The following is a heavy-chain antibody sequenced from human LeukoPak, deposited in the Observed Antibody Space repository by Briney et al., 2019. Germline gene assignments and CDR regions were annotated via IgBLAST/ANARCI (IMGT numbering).Heavy chain of an antibody. CDR1: GDSISTRSYY. J-gene: IGHJ4*02. V-gene: IGHV4-39*07. CDR2: LFYSGST. Sequence: SETLSLTCTVSGDSISTRSYYWGWIRQPPGKGLEWIGSLFYSGSTYYNPSLKSRVTISVDTSKNQFSLKLSSVTAADTAVYYCARGPYSSSPNPHFDYWGQGTLVTVSS. D-gene: IGHD6-13*01. CDR3: ARGPYSSSPNPHFDY.